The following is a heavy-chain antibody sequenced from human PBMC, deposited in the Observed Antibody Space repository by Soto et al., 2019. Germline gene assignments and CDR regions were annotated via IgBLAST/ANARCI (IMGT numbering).Heavy chain of an antibody. CDR1: GGSISSGGYY. CDR2: IYFSGST. Sequence: SETLSLTCTVSGGSISSGGYYWSWIRQHPGKGLEWIGYIYFSGSTYYIPSLKSRVTISVDTYKKQFSLKRGSVSATETAVYYCARVAMDYGGNSDNWFDPWGQGTLVTVSS. V-gene: IGHV4-31*03. J-gene: IGHJ5*02. D-gene: IGHD4-17*01. CDR3: ARVAMDYGGNSDNWFDP.